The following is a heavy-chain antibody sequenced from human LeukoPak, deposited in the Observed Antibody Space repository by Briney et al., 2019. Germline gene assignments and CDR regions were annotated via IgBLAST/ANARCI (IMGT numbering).Heavy chain of an antibody. CDR1: GFTFSSYE. CDR3: AKLGPLRYFDWFQEEFDY. D-gene: IGHD3-9*01. Sequence: GGSLRLSCAASGFTFSSYEMNWVRQPPGKGLEWVSAISGSGGSTYYADSVKRRFTISRGNSKNTLYLQMNRLRAEDTAVYYCAKLGPLRYFDWFQEEFDYWGQGTLVTVSS. V-gene: IGHV3-23*01. CDR2: ISGSGGST. J-gene: IGHJ4*02.